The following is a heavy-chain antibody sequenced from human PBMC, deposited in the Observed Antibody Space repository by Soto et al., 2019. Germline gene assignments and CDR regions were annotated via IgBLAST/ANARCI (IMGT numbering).Heavy chain of an antibody. Sequence: GGSLRLSCAASGFTFSSYSMNWVRQAPGKGLEWVSYISSSSSSIYYADSVKGRFTISRDNSKNSLYLQMNSLRAEDTAVYYCARSLYSNYPNYYYYMDVWGKGATVTVSS. CDR3: ARSLYSNYPNYYYYMDV. CDR1: GFTFSSYS. CDR2: ISSSSSSI. D-gene: IGHD4-4*01. J-gene: IGHJ6*03. V-gene: IGHV3-48*01.